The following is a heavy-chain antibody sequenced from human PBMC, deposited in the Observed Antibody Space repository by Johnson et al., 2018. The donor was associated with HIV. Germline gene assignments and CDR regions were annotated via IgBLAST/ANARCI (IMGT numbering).Heavy chain of an antibody. V-gene: IGHV3-7*05. CDR3: ARGRDSTGDGEAFDI. D-gene: IGHD7-27*01. J-gene: IGHJ3*02. Sequence: VQLVESGGGLVQPGGSLRPSCAASGSTFGNYWMSWVRQAPGKGLEWVANINQDGSEKYDVDSVKGRFTISRDNAKNATSLHMNSLRAEDTPVYYCARGRDSTGDGEAFDIWGQGTMVTVSS. CDR1: GSTFGNYW. CDR2: INQDGSEK.